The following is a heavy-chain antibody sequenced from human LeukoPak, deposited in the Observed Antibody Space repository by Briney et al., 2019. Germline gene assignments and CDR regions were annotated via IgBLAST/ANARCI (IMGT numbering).Heavy chain of an antibody. D-gene: IGHD1-26*01. CDR3: AREARVGGALQY. Sequence: GGSLRLSCAASGLTFSTYWMHWVRQAPGKGLAWVARINPDGSIRTYANSVQGRVTISRDTTKDTLFLQMNSLRAEDTAVYYCAREARVGGALQYWGQGTPVTVSS. CDR1: GLTFSTYW. V-gene: IGHV3-74*03. CDR2: INPDGSIR. J-gene: IGHJ4*02.